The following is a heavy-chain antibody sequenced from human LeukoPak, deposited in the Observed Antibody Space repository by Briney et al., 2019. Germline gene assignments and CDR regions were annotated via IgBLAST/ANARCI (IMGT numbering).Heavy chain of an antibody. V-gene: IGHV1-2*02. CDR3: ARDRIGAT. D-gene: IGHD1-26*01. Sequence: ASVKVSCKASGYTFIGYYMYWVRQAPGQGLEWMGWINPNSGGTDYAQKFQGRVTMTRDTSINTAYMELSRLRSDDTAVYYRARDRIGATWGQGTLVTVSS. CDR1: GYTFIGYY. J-gene: IGHJ4*02. CDR2: INPNSGGT.